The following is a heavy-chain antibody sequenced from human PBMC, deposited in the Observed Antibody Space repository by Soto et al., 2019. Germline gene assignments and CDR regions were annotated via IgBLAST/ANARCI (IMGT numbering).Heavy chain of an antibody. D-gene: IGHD6-13*01. CDR3: ARGYSPGWYGHDS. CDR1: GFTFSDYY. Sequence: QVQLVESGGGLVKPGGSLRLSCAASGFTFSDYYMSWIRQAPGKGLEWFSYIRGSGTYTEYADSVQGRFPISRDNAKKSLYLQMNSVRAAEPGVYYCARGYSPGWYGHDSGGQGTLVTVSA. V-gene: IGHV3-11*05. CDR2: IRGSGTYT. J-gene: IGHJ4*02.